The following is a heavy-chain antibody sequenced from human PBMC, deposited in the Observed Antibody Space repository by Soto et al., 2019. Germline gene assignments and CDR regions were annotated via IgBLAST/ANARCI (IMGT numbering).Heavy chain of an antibody. CDR1: GFTVSSNY. CDR3: AREPTAIVTNYYYGMDV. V-gene: IGHV3-66*01. CDR2: IYSGGST. Sequence: EVQLVESGGGLVQPGGSLRLSCAASGFTVSSNYMSWVRQAPGKGLEWVSVIYSGGSTYYADSVKGRFTISRDNSKNTLYLQMNSLRAEDTAVYYCAREPTAIVTNYYYGMDVWGQGTTVTVSS. J-gene: IGHJ6*02. D-gene: IGHD5-18*01.